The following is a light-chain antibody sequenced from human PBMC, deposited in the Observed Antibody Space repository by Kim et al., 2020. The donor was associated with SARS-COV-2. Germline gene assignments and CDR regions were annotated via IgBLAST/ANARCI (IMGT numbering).Light chain of an antibody. CDR3: QQHNTDPIT. CDR2: GAS. CDR1: QDIRND. V-gene: IGKV1-17*01. J-gene: IGKJ5*01. Sequence: ASVGDRVTITCRASQDIRNDLGWYQQNPGRAPKRLIYGASSLQSGVPSRFSGSGSGTEFTLTISSLQPEDFATYFCQQHNTDPITFGQGTRVEIK.